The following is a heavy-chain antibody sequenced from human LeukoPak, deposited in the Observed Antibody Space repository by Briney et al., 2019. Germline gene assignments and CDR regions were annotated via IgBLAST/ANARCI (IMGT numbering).Heavy chain of an antibody. Sequence: GASLKISCKGSGYSFTSYWTGWWRRMPGKGLEWWGIIYPGDSETTYNPSFQGQVTISANKSISTAYLQWRSLKASDTAMYYYASLGSGSYYPFDAFDIWGQGTMVTVSS. V-gene: IGHV5-51*03. CDR1: GYSFTSYW. CDR3: ASLGSGSYYPFDAFDI. D-gene: IGHD3-10*01. CDR2: IYPGDSET. J-gene: IGHJ3*02.